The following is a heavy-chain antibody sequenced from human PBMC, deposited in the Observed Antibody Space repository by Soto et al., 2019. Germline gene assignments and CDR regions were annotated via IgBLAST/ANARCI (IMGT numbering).Heavy chain of an antibody. CDR1: GFTFTSSA. CDR2: MNPNSGNT. CDR3: ARGIKYDDYSRWFDP. V-gene: IGHV1-8*02. J-gene: IGHJ5*02. Sequence: ASVKVSCKASGFTFTSSAVQWVRQARGQRLEYLGWMNPNSGNTGYVKKFQGRVTMTRDTSMSTAYMELSSLRSEDTAVYYCARGIKYDDYSRWFDPWGPGTLVTVSS. D-gene: IGHD4-17*01.